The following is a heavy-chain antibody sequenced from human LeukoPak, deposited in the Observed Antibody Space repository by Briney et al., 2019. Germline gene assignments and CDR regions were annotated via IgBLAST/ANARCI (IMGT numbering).Heavy chain of an antibody. D-gene: IGHD3-10*01. V-gene: IGHV4-61*01. Sequence: SETLSLTCTVSGGSVTSDSYNWSWNPQPPGKELEWIMYISYRGSTNYNPSLKSRVTISVDTSKNQFSLKLSSVTAADAAVYYCVREHRGGDFDYWGEGTLVTVSS. CDR3: VREHRGGDFDY. CDR2: ISYRGST. J-gene: IGHJ4*02. CDR1: GGSVTSDSYN.